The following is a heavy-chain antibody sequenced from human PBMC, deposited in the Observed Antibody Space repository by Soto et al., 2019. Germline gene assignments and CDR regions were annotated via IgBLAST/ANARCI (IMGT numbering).Heavy chain of an antibody. Sequence: SQTLSLTCAISGDSVSSNSALWNWIRQSPSRGLEWLGRTYYRSKWNSDYAVSVKSRIAINADTSKNVFSLQLNSVTPEDTAVYYCVSSSSPYYFDFWGQGALVTV. J-gene: IGHJ4*02. CDR1: GDSVSSNSAL. CDR2: TYYRSKWNS. CDR3: VSSSSPYYFDF. D-gene: IGHD6-6*01. V-gene: IGHV6-1*01.